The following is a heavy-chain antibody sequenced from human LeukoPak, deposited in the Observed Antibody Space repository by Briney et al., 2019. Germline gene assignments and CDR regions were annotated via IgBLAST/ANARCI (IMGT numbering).Heavy chain of an antibody. J-gene: IGHJ6*03. CDR2: IYDSGST. CDR3: ARGKRDGYNPGSDRKFYYYYYYMDV. D-gene: IGHD5-24*01. CDR1: GGSINNYY. V-gene: IGHV4-59*01. Sequence: SETLSLTCAVSGGSINNYYWSWIRQPPGKGLEWIGYIYDSGSTNYNPSLKSRVTTSLDTSKNQVSLELSSVTAADTAVYYCARGKRDGYNPGSDRKFYYYYYYMDVWGKGTTVTVSS.